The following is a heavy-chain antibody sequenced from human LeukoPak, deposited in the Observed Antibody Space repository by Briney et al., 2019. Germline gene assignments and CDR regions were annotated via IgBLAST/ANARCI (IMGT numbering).Heavy chain of an antibody. Sequence: PGGSLRLSCAASGFTFSSYAMHWVRQAPGKGLEWVAVISYDGSNKYYADSVKGRFTISRDNSKNTLYLQMNSLRAEDTAVYYCARGERSLQSRPLWFDPWGEGTLVTVSP. CDR2: ISYDGSNK. D-gene: IGHD5-24*01. V-gene: IGHV3-30*04. J-gene: IGHJ5*02. CDR3: ARGERSLQSRPLWFDP. CDR1: GFTFSSYA.